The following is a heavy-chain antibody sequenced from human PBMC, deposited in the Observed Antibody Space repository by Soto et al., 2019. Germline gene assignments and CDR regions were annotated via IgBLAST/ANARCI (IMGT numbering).Heavy chain of an antibody. D-gene: IGHD3-3*01. CDR1: GGSFSDYH. J-gene: IGHJ6*02. CDR3: ARVSVTIFGVVMGHYYYAMDV. Sequence: SETLSLTCAVYGGSFSDYHWSWIRQPPGKGLEWIGEINHGGSTKYNPSLKSRVTISKDTSKKQVSLKLTSVTAADTAVYYCARVSVTIFGVVMGHYYYAMDVWGQGTTVTVSS. CDR2: INHGGST. V-gene: IGHV4-34*01.